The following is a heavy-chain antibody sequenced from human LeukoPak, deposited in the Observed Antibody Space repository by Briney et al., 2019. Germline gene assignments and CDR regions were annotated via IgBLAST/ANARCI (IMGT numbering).Heavy chain of an antibody. CDR1: GFTFDEYA. J-gene: IGHJ3*02. V-gene: IGHV3-43*02. CDR2: ISGDGVRT. Sequence: GGSLRLSCAASGFTFDEYAIHWVRQAPGKGLEWVSLISGDGVRTFYRDSVKGRFTISRDNSKNSLYLQVNSLRTEDTALYYCAKDLTSVYDAFNIWGQGTMVTVSS. CDR3: AKDLTSVYDAFNI.